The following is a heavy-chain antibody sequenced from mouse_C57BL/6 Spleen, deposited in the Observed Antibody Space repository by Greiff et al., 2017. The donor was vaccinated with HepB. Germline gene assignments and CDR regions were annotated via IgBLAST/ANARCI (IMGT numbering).Heavy chain of an antibody. V-gene: IGHV1-85*01. J-gene: IGHJ3*01. CDR3: ARAYYSNEGFAY. D-gene: IGHD2-5*01. CDR1: GYTFTSYD. Sequence: QVQLQQSGPELVKPGASVKLSCKASGYTFTSYDINWVKQRPGQGLEWIGWIYHRDGSTKYNEKFKGKATLTVDTSSSTAYMELHSLTSEDSAVYFCARAYYSNEGFAYWGQGTLVTVSA. CDR2: IYHRDGST.